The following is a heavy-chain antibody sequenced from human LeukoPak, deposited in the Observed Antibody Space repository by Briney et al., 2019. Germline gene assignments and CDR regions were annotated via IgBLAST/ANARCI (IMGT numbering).Heavy chain of an antibody. V-gene: IGHV3-23*01. CDR3: AIMHGYYDGSGFWVQ. J-gene: IGHJ4*02. CDR2: ISPSGDRT. CDR1: GFTFSSYA. D-gene: IGHD3-22*01. Sequence: GGSLRLSCAASGFTFSSYAMSWVRQAPGKGLEWVSFISPSGDRTSNADSVEGRFTIPRDNTRNTLYLQMNSLRDEDTGVYYCAIMHGYYDGSGFWVQWGQGTLVTVSS.